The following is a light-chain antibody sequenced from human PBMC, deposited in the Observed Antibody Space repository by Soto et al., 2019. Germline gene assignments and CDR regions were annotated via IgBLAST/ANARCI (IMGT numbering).Light chain of an antibody. CDR3: QSYDSSFSGSI. CDR1: SSNFGAGYD. V-gene: IGLV1-40*01. J-gene: IGLJ2*01. CDR2: GNS. Sequence: QSVLTQPPSVSGAPGQRVTISCTGSSSNFGAGYDVHWYQQLPGTAPKLLIYGNSNRPSGVPDRFSGSKSGTSASLAITGLQAEDEADYYCQSYDSSFSGSIFGGGTKLTVL.